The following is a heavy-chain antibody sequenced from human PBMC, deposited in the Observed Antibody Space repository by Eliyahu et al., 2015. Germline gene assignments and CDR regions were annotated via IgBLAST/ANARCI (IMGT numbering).Heavy chain of an antibody. J-gene: IGHJ6*02. D-gene: IGHD1-26*01. Sequence: QVQLVQSGAEVKKPGSSVKVSCKASGGTFSSYAXSWVRQAPGQGLEWMGRIIPILGIANYAQKFQGRVTITADKSTSTAYMELSSLRSEDTAVYYCARDPSTRELLSHYYYYGMDVWGQGTTVTVSS. CDR1: GGTFSSYA. V-gene: IGHV1-69*04. CDR3: ARDPSTRELLSHYYYYGMDV. CDR2: IIPILGIA.